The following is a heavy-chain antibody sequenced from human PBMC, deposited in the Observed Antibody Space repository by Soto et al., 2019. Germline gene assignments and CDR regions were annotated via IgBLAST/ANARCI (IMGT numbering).Heavy chain of an antibody. CDR3: AKVPRVAPYYLTGGWFDP. V-gene: IGHV3-23*01. D-gene: IGHD7-27*01. Sequence: QPGGSLRLSCAASGFTFSSYAMSWVRQAPGKGLEWVSAISGSGGSTYYADSVKGRFTISRDNSKNTLYLQMNSLRAEDTAVYYCAKVPRVAPYYLTGGWFDPWGQGTLVTVSS. J-gene: IGHJ5*02. CDR1: GFTFSSYA. CDR2: ISGSGGST.